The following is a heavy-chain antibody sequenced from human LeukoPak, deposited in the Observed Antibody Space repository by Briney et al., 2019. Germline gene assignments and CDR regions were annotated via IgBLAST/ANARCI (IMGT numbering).Heavy chain of an antibody. J-gene: IGHJ4*02. D-gene: IGHD6-19*01. CDR3: ASIAVAGKNSIFDY. CDR1: GFKFDDYD. CDR2: INHSGST. Sequence: GSLRLSCTASGFKFDDYDMSWVRQVPGKGLEWIGEINHSGSTNYNPSLKSRVTISVDTSKNQFSLKLSSVTAADTAVYYCASIAVAGKNSIFDYWGQGTLVTVSS. V-gene: IGHV4-34*01.